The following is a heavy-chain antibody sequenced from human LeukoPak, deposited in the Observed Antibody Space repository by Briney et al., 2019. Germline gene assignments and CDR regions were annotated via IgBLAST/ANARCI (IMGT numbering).Heavy chain of an antibody. J-gene: IGHJ3*02. V-gene: IGHV4-61*01. CDR2: IYYSGST. Sequence: SETLSLTCTVSGYSISSSFYWTWIRQFPGKGLEWIGYIYYSGSTDYSPSLKSRVTISIDTSKNQFSLKLNSVTAADTAVYYCARDAPYCSSTSCFDASDIWGQGTMVTVSS. D-gene: IGHD2-2*01. CDR1: GYSISSSFY. CDR3: ARDAPYCSSTSCFDASDI.